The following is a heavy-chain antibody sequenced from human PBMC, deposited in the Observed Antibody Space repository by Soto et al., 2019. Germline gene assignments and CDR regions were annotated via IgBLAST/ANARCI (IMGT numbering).Heavy chain of an antibody. V-gene: IGHV1-24*01. D-gene: IGHD3-3*01. CDR2: FDPEDGET. Sequence: GASVKVSCKASGYTFTELSMHWVRQAPGKGLEWMGGFDPEDGETIYAQKFRGRVTMTEDTSTDTAYMELSSLRSEDTAVYYCATGGYYDFWSGYYPFDYWGQGTLVTVSS. J-gene: IGHJ4*02. CDR1: GYTFTELS. CDR3: ATGGYYDFWSGYYPFDY.